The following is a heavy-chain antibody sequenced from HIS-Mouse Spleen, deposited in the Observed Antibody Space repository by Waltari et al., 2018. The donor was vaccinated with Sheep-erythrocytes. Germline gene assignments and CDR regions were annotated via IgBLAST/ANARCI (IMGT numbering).Heavy chain of an antibody. J-gene: IGHJ3*02. CDR2: IYYSGST. D-gene: IGHD6-19*01. CDR1: GGSISSSSYY. V-gene: IGHV4-39*01. CDR3: ARQRYSSGWYHAFDI. Sequence: QLQLQESGPGLVKPSETLSLTCTVSGGSISSSSYYWGWIRQPPGKGLEWIGSIYYSGSTYYNPSLKSRVTISVDTSKNQFSRKLSSVTAADTAVYYCARQRYSSGWYHAFDIWGQGTMVTVSS.